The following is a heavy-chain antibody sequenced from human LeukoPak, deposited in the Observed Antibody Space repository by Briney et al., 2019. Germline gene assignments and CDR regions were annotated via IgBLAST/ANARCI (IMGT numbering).Heavy chain of an antibody. Sequence: SETLSLTCAVYGGSFSGYYWSWIRQPPGKGLEWIGEINHSGSTNYNPSLKSRVTILVDTSKNQFSLKLSSVTAADTAVYYCARGRHYYYYYMDVWGKGTTVTVSS. CDR3: ARGRHYYYYYMDV. J-gene: IGHJ6*03. V-gene: IGHV4-34*01. CDR1: GGSFSGYY. CDR2: INHSGST.